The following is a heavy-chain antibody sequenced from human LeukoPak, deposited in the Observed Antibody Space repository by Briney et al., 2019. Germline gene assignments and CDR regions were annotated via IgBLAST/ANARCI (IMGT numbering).Heavy chain of an antibody. CDR3: AREFWFANAPGSWLDP. V-gene: IGHV4-30-2*01. CDR2: IFHTGST. Sequence: SQTLSLTCVVSGDSISSGAYAWSWIRQPPGKGLELIGYIFHTGSTFYNPSLKSRVTISVDNSKNQFSLRLSSVTAADTAVYYCAREFWFANAPGSWLDPWGQGTLVTVSS. CDR1: GDSISSGAYA. D-gene: IGHD3-10*01. J-gene: IGHJ5*02.